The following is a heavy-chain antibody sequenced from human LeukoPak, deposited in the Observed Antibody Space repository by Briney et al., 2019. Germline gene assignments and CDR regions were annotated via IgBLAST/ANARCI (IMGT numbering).Heavy chain of an antibody. Sequence: GGSLRLSCAASGFTFSSYSMNWVRLAPGKGLEWVSYISSSSSTIYYADSVKGRFTISRDNAKNSLYLQMNSLRAEDTAVYYCARESVVVAAAILYYYYYYMDVWGKGTTVTVSS. D-gene: IGHD2-2*02. CDR1: GFTFSSYS. J-gene: IGHJ6*03. CDR3: ARESVVVAAAILYYYYYYMDV. CDR2: ISSSSSTI. V-gene: IGHV3-48*01.